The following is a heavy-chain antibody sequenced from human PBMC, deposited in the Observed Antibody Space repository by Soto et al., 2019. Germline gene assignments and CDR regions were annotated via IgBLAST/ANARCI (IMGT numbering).Heavy chain of an antibody. CDR2: IYLDDDK. CDR3: AHRQTYCGGDCYSGFDD. D-gene: IGHD2-21*02. CDR1: GFSLNTRGVG. Sequence: QITLKESGPTLVKPTQTLTLTCTFSGFSLNTRGVGVGWIRQPPGKALEWLALIYLDDDKRYSPSLKSRLTITTATSKNQVVLTMTNMDPVGTATYYCAHRQTYCGGDCYSGFDDWGQGPLVTVSS. J-gene: IGHJ4*02. V-gene: IGHV2-5*02.